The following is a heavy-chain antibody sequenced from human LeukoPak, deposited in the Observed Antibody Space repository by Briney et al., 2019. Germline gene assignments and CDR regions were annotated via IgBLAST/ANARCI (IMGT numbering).Heavy chain of an antibody. D-gene: IGHD1-26*01. Sequence: ASVKVSCKASGGTFSSYAISWVRQAPGQGLEWIGWIVVGSGKTNYAQNFQERVTITRDMSTSTAYMELSSLRSEDTAIYYCASDTLYSGSWGQGTLVTVSS. CDR3: ASDTLYSGS. CDR2: IVVGSGKT. CDR1: GGTFSSYA. J-gene: IGHJ4*02. V-gene: IGHV1-58*02.